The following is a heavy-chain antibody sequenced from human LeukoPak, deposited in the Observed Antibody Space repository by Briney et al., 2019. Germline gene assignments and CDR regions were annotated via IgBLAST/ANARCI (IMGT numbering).Heavy chain of an antibody. Sequence: PSANVSCKASGYTFTSYGISCVRQAPGQGLEWMGWISAYNGNTNYAQKLKGRVNMTTDTSASTAYMELRSLRSDDTAVYYGAKDRPRRQLIRGPSRFDYWGQGTLVTVSS. J-gene: IGHJ4*02. V-gene: IGHV1-18*01. CDR1: GYTFTSYG. D-gene: IGHD6-13*01. CDR3: AKDRPRRQLIRGPSRFDY. CDR2: ISAYNGNT.